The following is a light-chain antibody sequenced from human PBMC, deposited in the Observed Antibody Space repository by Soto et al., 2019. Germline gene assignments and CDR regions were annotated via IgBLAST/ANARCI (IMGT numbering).Light chain of an antibody. CDR2: GNS. CDR3: QSYDSSLSGSV. J-gene: IGLJ2*01. V-gene: IGLV1-40*01. CDR1: RSNIGAGYD. Sequence: QSALTQPPSVSGAPGQRVPISCTGSRSNIGAGYDVHWYQQLPGTAPKLLIYGNSNRPSGVPDRFSGSKSGTSASLAITGLQAEDEADYYCQSYDSSLSGSVFGGGTKLTVL.